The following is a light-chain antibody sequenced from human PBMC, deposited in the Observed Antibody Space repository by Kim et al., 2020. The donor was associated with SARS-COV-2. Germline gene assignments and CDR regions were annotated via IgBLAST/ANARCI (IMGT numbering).Light chain of an antibody. CDR3: QQYHRFSIT. Sequence: ASVGDRVTIPCRASKSISRSLPWYQQQPGKAPKLLIFDATSLQSGVPSRFSGSGSGTEFTLPISSLQPEDFATYYCQQYHRFSITFGQGTRLEIK. V-gene: IGKV1-5*01. CDR1: KSISRS. J-gene: IGKJ5*01. CDR2: DAT.